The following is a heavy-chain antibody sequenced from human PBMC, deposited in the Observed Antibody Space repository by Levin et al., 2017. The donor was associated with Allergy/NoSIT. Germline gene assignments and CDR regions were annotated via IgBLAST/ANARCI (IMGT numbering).Heavy chain of an antibody. CDR2: ISFDGNNK. J-gene: IGHJ6*02. V-gene: IGHV3-30*18. CDR3: AKGGYCISTACPVDDYYKYGMDV. Sequence: LSLTCAPSGFTFSSYGMHWVRQAPGKGLEWVALISFDGNNKYYADSVKGRFTISRDNSKNTLYLQMSSLRAEDSAVYYCAKGGYCISTACPVDDYYKYGMDVWGQGTTVTVSS. D-gene: IGHD2-2*01. CDR1: GFTFSSYG.